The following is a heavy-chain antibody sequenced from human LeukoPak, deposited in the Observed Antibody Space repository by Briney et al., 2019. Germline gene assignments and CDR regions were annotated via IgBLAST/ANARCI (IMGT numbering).Heavy chain of an antibody. CDR1: GYTFTRYY. V-gene: IGHV1-2*02. CDR2: INLNSGGT. J-gene: IGHJ5*02. Sequence: ASVTVSCKAAGYTFTRYYMHWVRQAPGQGLEWMGWINLNSGGTNYAQKFQGRVTMTRDTSISTAYMELSRLRSDDTAVYYCARAYGSGSYSANWFYPRGQGTLVTVSS. D-gene: IGHD3-10*01. CDR3: ARAYGSGSYSANWFYP.